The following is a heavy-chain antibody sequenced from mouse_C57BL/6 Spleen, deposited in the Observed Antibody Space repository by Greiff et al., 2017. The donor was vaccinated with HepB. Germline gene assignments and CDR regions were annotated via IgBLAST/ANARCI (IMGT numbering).Heavy chain of an antibody. Sequence: DVQLVESEGGLVQPGSSMKLSCTASGFTFSDYYMAWVRQVPEKGLEWVANINYDGSSTYYLDSLKSRFIISRDNAKNILYLQMSSLKSEDTATYYCARESLRRYYFDYWGQGTTLTVSS. CDR1: GFTFSDYY. D-gene: IGHD2-12*01. J-gene: IGHJ2*01. CDR3: ARESLRRYYFDY. CDR2: INYDGSST. V-gene: IGHV5-16*01.